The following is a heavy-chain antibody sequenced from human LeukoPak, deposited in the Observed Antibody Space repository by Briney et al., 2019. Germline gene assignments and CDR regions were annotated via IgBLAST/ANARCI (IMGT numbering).Heavy chain of an antibody. Sequence: GGSLRLSCAASGFTFSSYWMSWVRQAPGKGLEWVANIKQDGSEKYYVDSVKGRFTISRDNAKNSLYLQMNSLRAEDTAVYYCARDTGWLQFGAFDIWGQGTMVTVSS. D-gene: IGHD5-24*01. CDR1: GFTFSSYW. J-gene: IGHJ3*02. CDR3: ARDTGWLQFGAFDI. V-gene: IGHV3-7*03. CDR2: IKQDGSEK.